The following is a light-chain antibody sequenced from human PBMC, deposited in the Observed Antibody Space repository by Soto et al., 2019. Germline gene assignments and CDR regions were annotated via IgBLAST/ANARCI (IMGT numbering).Light chain of an antibody. CDR2: GAS. CDR3: QQFGRSSWT. J-gene: IGKJ1*01. CDR1: QSVSSSD. V-gene: IGKV3-20*01. Sequence: EIVLTQSPGTLSLSPGERGTLSCRASQSVSSSDLAWYQQKPGQAPRLLIDGASSRATGIPDRFSGSGSGTDFTLTISRLEPEDFAVYYCQQFGRSSWTFGQGTKVDIK.